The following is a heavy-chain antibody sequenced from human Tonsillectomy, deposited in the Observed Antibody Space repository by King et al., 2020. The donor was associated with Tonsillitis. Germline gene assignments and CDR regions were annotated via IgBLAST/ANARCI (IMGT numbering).Heavy chain of an antibody. J-gene: IGHJ4*02. D-gene: IGHD5-18*01. V-gene: IGHV3-53*04. Sequence: VQLVESGGGLVQPGGSLRLSCAVSGFTVSSNYMSWVRQAPGKGLEGVSVIYSGGSTYYADSVKGRFTISRHNSKNMLYLQMNGLGPEDTAVYYCARGPTGYGYYCDHWGQGTLVTVSS. CDR1: GFTVSSNY. CDR2: IYSGGST. CDR3: ARGPTGYGYYCDH.